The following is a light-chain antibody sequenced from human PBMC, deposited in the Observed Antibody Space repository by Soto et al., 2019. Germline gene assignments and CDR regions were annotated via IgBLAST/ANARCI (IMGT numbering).Light chain of an antibody. CDR1: GSDISAYNY. J-gene: IGLJ1*01. CDR2: EAG. Sequence: QSALTQPASVSGSPGQSITISCTGTGSDISAYNYVSWYQQHPDKAPKLMIHEAGDRPSGLSNRFSGSKSGNTASLTISRLQAKNVADYCCSSYTCNTVYVFGTGTNVTV. CDR3: SSYTCNTVYV. V-gene: IGLV2-14*01.